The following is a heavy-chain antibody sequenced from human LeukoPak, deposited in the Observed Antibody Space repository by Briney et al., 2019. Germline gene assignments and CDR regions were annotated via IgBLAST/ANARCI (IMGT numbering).Heavy chain of an antibody. J-gene: IGHJ4*02. D-gene: IGHD1-26*01. CDR2: IYYSGST. CDR1: GGSIISSSYY. V-gene: IGHV4-39*01. CDR3: ARQGSGNYLSPVNY. Sequence: PSETLSLTSTVSGGSIISSSYYWGWIRQPPGKWLEWIGTIYYSGSTYYNPSLKRRVTISVDTSKNPFSLKLSSVTAADTAVYYCARQGSGNYLSPVNYWGQGTLVTVSS.